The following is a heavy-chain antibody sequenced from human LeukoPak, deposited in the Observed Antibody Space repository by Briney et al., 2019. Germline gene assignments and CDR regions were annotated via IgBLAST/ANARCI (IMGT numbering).Heavy chain of an antibody. D-gene: IGHD5-12*01. CDR2: IYSGRTT. Sequence: SETLSLTCTVSAGSISSSSHHWGWIRQSPEKGLEWIGSIYSGRTTYYNPSLNSRVTISVLTSKNQFSLQLHSVTAADTAVYYCARHDGRGGATMGALDSWGQGSLVTVSS. CDR1: AGSISSSSHH. J-gene: IGHJ4*02. CDR3: ARHDGRGGATMGALDS. V-gene: IGHV4-39*01.